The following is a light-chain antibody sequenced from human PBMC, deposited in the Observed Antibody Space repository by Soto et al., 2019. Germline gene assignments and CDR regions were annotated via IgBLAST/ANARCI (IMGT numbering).Light chain of an antibody. CDR2: KAS. CDR1: QSISSW. V-gene: IGKV1-5*03. CDR3: QQYGSSPLIT. J-gene: IGKJ5*01. Sequence: DIPMTQPPSTLSVSVLDRINITCRASQSISSWLAWYQQKPGKAPKVLIYKASNLESGVPSRFSGSGSGTDFTLTISRLEPEDFAVYYCQQYGSSPLITFGQGTRLEIK.